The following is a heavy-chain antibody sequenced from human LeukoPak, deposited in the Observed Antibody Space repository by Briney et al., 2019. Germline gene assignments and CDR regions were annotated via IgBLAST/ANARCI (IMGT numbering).Heavy chain of an antibody. D-gene: IGHD5-24*01. V-gene: IGHV3-30-3*01. Sequence: GGSPRLSCAASGFTFSSYAMHWVRQAPGKGLEWVAVISYDGSNKYYADSVKGRFTISRDNSKNTLYLQMNSLRAEDTAVYYCARSQSGDGYNYDYWGQGTLVTISS. CDR1: GFTFSSYA. CDR3: ARSQSGDGYNYDY. CDR2: ISYDGSNK. J-gene: IGHJ4*02.